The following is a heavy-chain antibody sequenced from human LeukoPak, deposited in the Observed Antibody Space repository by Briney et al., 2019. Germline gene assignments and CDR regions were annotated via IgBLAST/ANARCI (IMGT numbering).Heavy chain of an antibody. J-gene: IGHJ4*02. CDR3: ARGYSGSYYN. CDR2: INHSGST. Sequence: SETLSLTCAVYGGSFSGYYWSWIRQPPGKGLEWIGEINHSGSTNYNPSLKSRVTISVDTSKNQFSLELSSVTAADTAVYYCARGYSGSYYNWGQGTLVTVSS. D-gene: IGHD1-26*01. V-gene: IGHV4-34*01. CDR1: GGSFSGYY.